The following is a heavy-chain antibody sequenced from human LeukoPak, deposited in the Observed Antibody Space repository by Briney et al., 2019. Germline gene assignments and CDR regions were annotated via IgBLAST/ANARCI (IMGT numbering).Heavy chain of an antibody. Sequence: ASVKVSCKASGYRFIGYNIDWVRQAPGQRPEWMGRINAENGDTKYSEKFQGRVTITTDTSTSTAYMELRSLRSDDTAVYYCASLSSYGHLGYWGQGTLVTVSS. V-gene: IGHV1-3*01. D-gene: IGHD5-18*01. CDR2: INAENGDT. CDR3: ASLSSYGHLGY. CDR1: GYRFIGYN. J-gene: IGHJ4*02.